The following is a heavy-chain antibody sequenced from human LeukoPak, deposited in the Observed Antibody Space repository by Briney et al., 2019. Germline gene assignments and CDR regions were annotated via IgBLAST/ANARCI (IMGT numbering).Heavy chain of an antibody. J-gene: IGHJ6*02. V-gene: IGHV4-61*01. D-gene: IGHD2-15*01. Sequence: PSETLSLTCTVSGGSVSGGSYYWSWIRQPPGKGLEWIGYIYYSGSTNYNPSLKSRVTISVDTSKNQFSLKLSSVTAADTAVYYCATGYCSGGSCYSHYYYYGMDVWGQGTTVTVSS. CDR1: GGSVSGGSYY. CDR2: IYYSGST. CDR3: ATGYCSGGSCYSHYYYYGMDV.